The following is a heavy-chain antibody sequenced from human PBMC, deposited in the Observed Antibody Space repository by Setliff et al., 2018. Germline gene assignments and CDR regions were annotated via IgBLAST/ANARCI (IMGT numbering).Heavy chain of an antibody. V-gene: IGHV5-51*01. CDR2: IYPADPDT. Sequence: GESLKISCKGSGYNFDTYWIAWVRQMPGKGLEWMGMIYPADPDTRDSPSFEGHVTMSADKSTRTAFLQWNSLRASDTAVYYCARVNDIFTGHYASFEYWGQGTVVTVSS. D-gene: IGHD3-9*01. CDR3: ARVNDIFTGHYASFEY. J-gene: IGHJ4*02. CDR1: GYNFDTYW.